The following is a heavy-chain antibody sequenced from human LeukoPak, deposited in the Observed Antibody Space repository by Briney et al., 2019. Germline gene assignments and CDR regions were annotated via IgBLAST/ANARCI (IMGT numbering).Heavy chain of an antibody. CDR1: GFTFSSYG. J-gene: IGHJ4*02. V-gene: IGHV3-23*01. Sequence: GGSLRLSCAASGFTFSSYGMSWVRQAPGKGLEWVSAISGSGGSTYYADSVKGRSTISRDNSKNTLYLQMNSLRAEDTAVYYCAKAPVEMATPSTAPIDYWGQGTLVTVSS. CDR3: AKAPVEMATPSTAPIDY. D-gene: IGHD5-24*01. CDR2: ISGSGGST.